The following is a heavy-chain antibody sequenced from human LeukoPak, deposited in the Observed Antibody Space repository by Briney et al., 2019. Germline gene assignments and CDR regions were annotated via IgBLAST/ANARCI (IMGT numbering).Heavy chain of an antibody. CDR3: ARLAYSSSWYKAFDI. J-gene: IGHJ3*02. D-gene: IGHD6-13*01. Sequence: SETLSLTCAVSGGSISSSNWWSWVRQPPGKGLEWIGSIYYSGSTNYNPSLKSRVTISVDTSKNQFSLKLSSVTAADTAVYYCARLAYSSSWYKAFDIWGQGTMVTVSS. V-gene: IGHV4-4*02. CDR2: IYYSGST. CDR1: GGSISSSNW.